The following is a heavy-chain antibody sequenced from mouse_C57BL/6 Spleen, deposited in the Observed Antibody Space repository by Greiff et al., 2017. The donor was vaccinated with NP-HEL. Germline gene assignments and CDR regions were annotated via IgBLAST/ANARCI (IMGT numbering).Heavy chain of an antibody. J-gene: IGHJ1*03. V-gene: IGHV3-6*01. Sequence: VQLKESGPGLVKPSQSLSLTCSVTGYSITSGYYWNWIRQFPGNKLEWMGYISYDGSNNYNPSLKNRISITRDTSKNQFFLKLNSVTTEDTATYYCARDAATVVAHWYFDVWGTGTTVTVSS. CDR1: GYSITSGYY. CDR3: ARDAATVVAHWYFDV. CDR2: ISYDGSN. D-gene: IGHD1-1*01.